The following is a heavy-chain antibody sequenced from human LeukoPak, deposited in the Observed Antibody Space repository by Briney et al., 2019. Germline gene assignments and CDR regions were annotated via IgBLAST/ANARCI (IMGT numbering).Heavy chain of an antibody. J-gene: IGHJ4*02. CDR1: GGSVSSGGYY. CDR2: IYYSGST. D-gene: IGHD6-19*01. Sequence: SETLSLTCTVSGGSVSSGGYYWSWIRQHPGKGLEWIGYIYYSGSTYYNPSLKSRVTISVDTSKNQFSLKLSSVTAADTAVYYCARAGSSGWYLPLPDYWGQGTLVTVSS. V-gene: IGHV4-31*03. CDR3: ARAGSSGWYLPLPDY.